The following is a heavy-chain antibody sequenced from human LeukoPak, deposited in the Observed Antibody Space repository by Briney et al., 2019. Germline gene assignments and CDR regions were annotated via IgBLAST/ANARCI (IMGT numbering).Heavy chain of an antibody. CDR3: ARDNIDSYGPYFDY. Sequence: SETLSLTCTVSGGSISSYYWSWIRQPPGRGLEWIGYIYYSGSTNYNPPLKSRVTISVDTSKNQFSLKLSSVTAADTAVYYCARDNIDSYGPYFDYWGQGTLVTVSS. J-gene: IGHJ4*02. CDR2: IYYSGST. CDR1: GGSISSYY. D-gene: IGHD5-18*01. V-gene: IGHV4-59*01.